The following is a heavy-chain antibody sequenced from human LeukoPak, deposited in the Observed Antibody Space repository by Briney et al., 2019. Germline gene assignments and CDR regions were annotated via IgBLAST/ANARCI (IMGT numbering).Heavy chain of an antibody. V-gene: IGHV3-23*01. Sequence: PGGSLRLSCAASGFTFSSYAMSWVRQAPGKGLEWVSAITGSGGRTYYADSVKGRFTISRDNSKNTLYMQMNSLRAEDTAVYYCAKDLYTYYYGSGSYYNPDYWGRGTLVTVSS. CDR1: GFTFSSYA. D-gene: IGHD3-10*01. CDR2: ITGSGGRT. J-gene: IGHJ4*02. CDR3: AKDLYTYYYGSGSYYNPDY.